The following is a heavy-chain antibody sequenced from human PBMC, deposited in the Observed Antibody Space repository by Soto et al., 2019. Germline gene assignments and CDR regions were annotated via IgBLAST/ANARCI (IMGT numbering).Heavy chain of an antibody. V-gene: IGHV1-18*01. CDR1: GYTFTSYG. Sequence: ASVKVSCKASGYTFTSYGISWVRQAPGQGLEWMGWISAYNGNTNYAQKLQGRVTMTTDTSTSTAYMELRSLRSDDTAVYYCARHLTYYYGSGSPRGYYYYMDVWGKGTTVTVSS. CDR3: ARHLTYYYGSGSPRGYYYYMDV. J-gene: IGHJ6*03. D-gene: IGHD3-10*01. CDR2: ISAYNGNT.